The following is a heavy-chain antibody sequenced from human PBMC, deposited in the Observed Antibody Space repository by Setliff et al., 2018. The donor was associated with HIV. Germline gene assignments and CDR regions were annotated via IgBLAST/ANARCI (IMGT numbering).Heavy chain of an antibody. D-gene: IGHD3-16*01. J-gene: IGHJ5*02. CDR1: GGSISSSTYY. CDR3: TRVGTYGVGGWFDP. CDR2: IYYSGST. V-gene: IGHV4-39*07. Sequence: KTSETLSLTCTVSGGSISSSTYYWGWIRQPPGKGLEWIGSIYYSGSTYYNPSLKSRVTISVDTSKNQFSLKLSSVTAADTAMYCCTRVGTYGVGGWFDPWGQGSLVTVSS.